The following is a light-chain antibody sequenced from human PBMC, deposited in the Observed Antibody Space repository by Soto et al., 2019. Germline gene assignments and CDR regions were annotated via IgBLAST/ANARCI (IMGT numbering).Light chain of an antibody. CDR2: SSS. CDR1: QRISTN. V-gene: IGKV3-15*01. J-gene: IGKJ5*01. Sequence: EVVLTQSPATLSVSPGDRATLSCRASQRISTNLAWYQHIPGQAPRLLIVSSSRRPTDVPARFSGSGSGTEFTLTISSLQSEDFAVYYCQQYNNWPPITFGQGTRLEIK. CDR3: QQYNNWPPIT.